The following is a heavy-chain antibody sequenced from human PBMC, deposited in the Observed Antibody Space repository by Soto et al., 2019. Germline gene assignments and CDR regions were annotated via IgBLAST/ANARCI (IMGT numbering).Heavy chain of an antibody. Sequence: QVQLVQSGAEVKKPGSSVKVSCKASGGTFSSYTISWVRQAPGQGLEWMGRVIPILGIANYAQKFQGGVTITAGKSTSTAYTELSSLISEDTAVYYCAMEYCSSTSCYRDYWGQGTLVTVSS. CDR1: GGTFSSYT. CDR3: AMEYCSSTSCYRDY. V-gene: IGHV1-69*02. J-gene: IGHJ4*02. D-gene: IGHD2-2*02. CDR2: VIPILGIA.